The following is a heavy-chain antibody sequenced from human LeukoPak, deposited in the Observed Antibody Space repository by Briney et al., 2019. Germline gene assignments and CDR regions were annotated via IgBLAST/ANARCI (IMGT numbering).Heavy chain of an antibody. Sequence: GGSLRLSCAASGFTFNNYGMNWVRLAPGKGLEWVSSIRSSSISTYYADSVKGRFTISRDNPKNTLYLQMNSLRVEDTAVYFCARTPPAVVTPGWFDPWGQGTLVTVSS. CDR2: IRSSSIST. V-gene: IGHV3-23*01. D-gene: IGHD2-21*02. J-gene: IGHJ5*02. CDR3: ARTPPAVVTPGWFDP. CDR1: GFTFNNYG.